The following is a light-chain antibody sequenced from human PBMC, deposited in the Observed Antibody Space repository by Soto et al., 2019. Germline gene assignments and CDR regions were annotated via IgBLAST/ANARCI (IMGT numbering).Light chain of an antibody. J-gene: IGLJ2*01. CDR2: SNN. V-gene: IGLV1-44*01. CDR3: AAWDDSLNGSYVV. Sequence: QSVLTQPPSASGTPGQRVTISCSGSSSNIGSNTVNWYQQLPGTAPKLLIYSNNQRPSGVPDRFSGSKSVTSASLAISGLQSEDEADYYCAAWDDSLNGSYVVFGGGTKLTVL. CDR1: SSNIGSNT.